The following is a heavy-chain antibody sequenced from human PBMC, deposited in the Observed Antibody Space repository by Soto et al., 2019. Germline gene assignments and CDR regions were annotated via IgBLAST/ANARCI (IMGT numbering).Heavy chain of an antibody. CDR1: GCSIRSSSYY. D-gene: IGHD1-26*01. V-gene: IGHV4-39*02. J-gene: IGHJ6*02. Sequence: SDTLSLTCTVSGCSIRSSSYYWGGIRHPPGKVLEWIGSIYYSGSTYYNPSLKSRVTISVDTSKNQFSLKLSSVTAADTAVYYCAGDKWELLEDYYYGMDVWGQGTTVT. CDR2: IYYSGST. CDR3: AGDKWELLEDYYYGMDV.